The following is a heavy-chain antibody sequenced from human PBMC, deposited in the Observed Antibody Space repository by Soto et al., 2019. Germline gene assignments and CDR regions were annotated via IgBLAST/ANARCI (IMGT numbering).Heavy chain of an antibody. CDR3: ARDQDIVVVPAARNYYYGMDV. CDR2: IWYDGSNK. V-gene: IGHV3-33*01. Sequence: QVQLVESGGGVVQPGRSLRLSCAASGFTFSSYGMHWVRQAPGKGLEWVAVIWYDGSNKYYADSVKGRFTISRDNSKTTLYLQMNSLRAEDTAVYYCARDQDIVVVPAARNYYYGMDVWGQGTTVTVSS. J-gene: IGHJ6*02. D-gene: IGHD2-2*01. CDR1: GFTFSSYG.